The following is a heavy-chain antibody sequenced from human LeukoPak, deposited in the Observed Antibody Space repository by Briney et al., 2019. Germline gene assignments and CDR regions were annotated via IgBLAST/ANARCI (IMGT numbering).Heavy chain of an antibody. V-gene: IGHV3-48*02. CDR1: GLTLSGQW. J-gene: IGHJ4*02. CDR2: ISSSSSTI. Sequence: GGSLRLSCAASGLTLSGQWMNWVRQAPGKGLEWVSYISSSSSTIYYADSVKGRFTISRDNAKNPLYLQMNSLRDEDTAVYYCARGGGYDFGRFDYWGQGTLVTVSS. D-gene: IGHD5-12*01. CDR3: ARGGGYDFGRFDY.